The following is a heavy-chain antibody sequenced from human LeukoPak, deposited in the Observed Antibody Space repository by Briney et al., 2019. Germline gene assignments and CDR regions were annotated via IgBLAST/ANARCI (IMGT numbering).Heavy chain of an antibody. D-gene: IGHD3-3*01. CDR1: GYTFTSYD. Sequence: ASVKVSCKASGYTFTSYDINWVRQATGQGLEWMGWMNPNSGNTGYAQKFQGRVTMTRNTSISTAYMELRSLRSDDTAVYYCARKEGHDFWSGYNYDYYGMDVWGQGTTVTVSS. CDR3: ARKEGHDFWSGYNYDYYGMDV. J-gene: IGHJ6*02. V-gene: IGHV1-8*01. CDR2: MNPNSGNT.